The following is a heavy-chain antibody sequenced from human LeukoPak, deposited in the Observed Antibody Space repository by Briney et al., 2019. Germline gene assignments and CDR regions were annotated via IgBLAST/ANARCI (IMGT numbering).Heavy chain of an antibody. V-gene: IGHV3-23*01. CDR3: AKSSGYYSAEYFQH. D-gene: IGHD3-22*01. CDR2: ISGSGGST. J-gene: IGHJ1*01. Sequence: PGGSLRLSCAASGFTFSSYAMSWVRQAPGKGLEWVSAISGSGGSTYYADCVKDRFTISRDNSKNTLYLQMNSLRAEDTAVYYCAKSSGYYSAEYFQHWGQGTLVTVSA. CDR1: GFTFSSYA.